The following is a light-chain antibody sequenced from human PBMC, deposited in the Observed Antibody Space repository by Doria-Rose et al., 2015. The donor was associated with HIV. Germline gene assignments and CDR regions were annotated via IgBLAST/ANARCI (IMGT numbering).Light chain of an antibody. Sequence: TQSPGTLSLSPGERATLSCRASQRFSSTYLAWYQQKPGQATSLLIYDGSTSATGIPDRFSASGSGTDFTLTINRLEPEDFALYYCHQYGTSWTFGQGTKVEI. CDR1: QRFSSTY. CDR2: DGS. CDR3: HQYGTSWT. J-gene: IGKJ1*01. V-gene: IGKV3-20*01.